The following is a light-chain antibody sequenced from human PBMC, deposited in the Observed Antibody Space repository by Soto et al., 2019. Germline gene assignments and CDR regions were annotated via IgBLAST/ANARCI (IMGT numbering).Light chain of an antibody. V-gene: IGKV4-1*01. CDR1: QSVLYNSNNKNY. CDR2: WAS. J-gene: IGKJ2*01. Sequence: DIVMTQSPDSLAVSLGVRATINCKSSQSVLYNSNNKNYLAWYQQKPGQPPKLLIYWASTRESGVPGRFSGSGSGTDFTLTISSLQAEDVAVYYCQQYYSTPYTFGQGTKLEIK. CDR3: QQYYSTPYT.